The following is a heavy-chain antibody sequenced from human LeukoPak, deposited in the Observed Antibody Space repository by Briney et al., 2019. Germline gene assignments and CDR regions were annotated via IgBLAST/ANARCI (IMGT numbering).Heavy chain of an antibody. CDR2: ISSGGGTT. CDR3: ARGRDLSGYYTPLDF. D-gene: IGHD3-3*01. CDR1: GSIFSDYY. V-gene: IGHV3-11*01. J-gene: IGHJ4*01. Sequence: PGGSLRLSCAASGSIFSDYYMSWVRQPPGKGLEWVSHISSGGGTTYYADSVKGRFTISRDNAKKSVSLQMNSLRADDTAVYYCARGRDLSGYYTPLDFWGHGTLVTVSS.